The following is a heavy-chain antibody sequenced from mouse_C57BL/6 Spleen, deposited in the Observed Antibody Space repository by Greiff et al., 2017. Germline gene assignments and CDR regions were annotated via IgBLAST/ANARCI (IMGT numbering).Heavy chain of an antibody. V-gene: IGHV2-2*01. D-gene: IGHD1-1*01. J-gene: IGHJ1*03. CDR2: IWSGGST. CDR3: ARSSGRWYFAV. Sequence: QVQLQQSGPGLVQPSQSLSITCTVSGFSLTSYGVHWVRQSPGKGLEWLGVIWSGGSTDYNAAFISRLGISKDNSKSQVFFKMNSLQADVTDIYYSARSSGRWYFAVWGTVTTVTVSS. CDR1: GFSLTSYG.